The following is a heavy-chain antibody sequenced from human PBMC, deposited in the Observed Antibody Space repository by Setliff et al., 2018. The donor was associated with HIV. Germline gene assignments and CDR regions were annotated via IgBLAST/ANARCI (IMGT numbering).Heavy chain of an antibody. Sequence: PSETLSLTCRVSGGSFNTRRTKWGWIRQSPGKGLEWIGSIFYFGSVTYNPSLKSRPLISIATSKTQFSLNLRSVTAADTAVYYCVRELLGSGGTVPEVNFFDSWGQGTLVTVSS. D-gene: IGHD1-26*01. CDR2: IFYFGSV. V-gene: IGHV4-39*07. CDR3: VRELLGSGGTVPEVNFFDS. CDR1: GGSFNTRRTK. J-gene: IGHJ5*01.